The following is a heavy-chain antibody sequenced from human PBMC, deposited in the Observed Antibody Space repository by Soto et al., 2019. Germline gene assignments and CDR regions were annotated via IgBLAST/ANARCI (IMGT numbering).Heavy chain of an antibody. V-gene: IGHV3-23*01. CDR1: GFTFSSYA. J-gene: IGHJ4*02. CDR2: ISGSGGST. Sequence: EVQLLESGGGLVQPGGSLRLSCAASGFTFSSYAMSWVRQAPGKGLEWVSAISGSGGSTYYADSVKGRFTISRDNSKNTLYLQMNSLRAEDTAVYYCAKDRGEYQLLSVVPSYYFDYWGQGTLVTVSS. D-gene: IGHD2-2*01. CDR3: AKDRGEYQLLSVVPSYYFDY.